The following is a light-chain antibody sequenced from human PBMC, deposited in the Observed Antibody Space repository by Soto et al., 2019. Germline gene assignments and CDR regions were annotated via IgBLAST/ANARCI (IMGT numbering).Light chain of an antibody. Sequence: EIVLTHSPVTLSLSPGERASLSCTAXHSVSSSYFAWYQQKPGQAPRLLVYGASSTATGMPDRFSGSGSGTDYTLTISRLEPEDFAVYYCQQYGSSPPITFGQGTRLEIK. J-gene: IGKJ5*01. CDR3: QQYGSSPPIT. CDR1: HSVSSSY. CDR2: GAS. V-gene: IGKV3-20*01.